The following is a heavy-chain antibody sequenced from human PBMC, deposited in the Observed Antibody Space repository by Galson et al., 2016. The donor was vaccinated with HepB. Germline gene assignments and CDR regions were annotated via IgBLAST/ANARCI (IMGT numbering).Heavy chain of an antibody. V-gene: IGHV1-3*01. CDR1: GYTFTSYP. Sequence: SVKVSCKASGYTFTSYPIHWVRQAPGQRLEWMGWINAGNSQTKYSQNFQGRVTMTRDASASTASMELSSLRSEDTAIYYCARERGYSNTFDFWGQGTLVSVSS. CDR3: ARERGYSNTFDF. D-gene: IGHD4-11*01. J-gene: IGHJ4*02. CDR2: INAGNSQT.